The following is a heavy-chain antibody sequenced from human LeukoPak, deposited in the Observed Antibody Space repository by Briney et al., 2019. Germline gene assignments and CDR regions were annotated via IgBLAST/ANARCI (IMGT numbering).Heavy chain of an antibody. CDR1: GYSISSGYY. V-gene: IGHV4-38-2*01. CDR2: FYHSGST. J-gene: IGHJ6*03. D-gene: IGHD6-25*01. Sequence: KSSETLSLTCAVSGYSISSGYYWGWIRQPPGKGLEWIGSFYHSGSTYYNPSLKSRVTISVDTSKNQFSLKLSSVTAADTAVYYCARLSSDGSYYYYYYMDVWGKGTTVTVSS. CDR3: ARLSSDGSYYYYYYMDV.